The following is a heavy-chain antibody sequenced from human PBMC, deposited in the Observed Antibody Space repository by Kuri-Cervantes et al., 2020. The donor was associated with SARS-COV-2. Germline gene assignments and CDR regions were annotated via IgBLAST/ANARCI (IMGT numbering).Heavy chain of an antibody. CDR1: GFNFDRYA. CDR3: AKGSKSIIAVSGTKGFFEY. Sequence: GESLKISCVASGFNFDRYAMSWVRQAPGKGLEWASGISGSGGSAYYADSVKGRFTISRDNSRNTVYLQMNSLRVEDTAVYYCAKGSKSIIAVSGTKGFFEYWGQGTLVTVSS. D-gene: IGHD6-19*01. CDR2: ISGSGGSA. J-gene: IGHJ4*02. V-gene: IGHV3-23*01.